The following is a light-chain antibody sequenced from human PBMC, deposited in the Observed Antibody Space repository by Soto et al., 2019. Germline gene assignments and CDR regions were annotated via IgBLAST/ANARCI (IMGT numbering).Light chain of an antibody. J-gene: IGKJ2*01. V-gene: IGKV3-20*01. CDR2: GAS. CDR1: QSVSSSY. CDR3: QQYGSSPPYT. Sequence: EIVLTQSPGILSLSPGERATLSCRASQSVSSSYLAWYQQKPGQAPRLLIYGASNRATGIPDRFSASGSKTDFTLTINRLEPEDFAVYYCQQYGSSPPYTFGQGTKLEI.